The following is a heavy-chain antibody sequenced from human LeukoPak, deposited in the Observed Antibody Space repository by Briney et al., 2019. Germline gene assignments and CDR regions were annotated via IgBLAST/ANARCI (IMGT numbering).Heavy chain of an antibody. CDR2: ISGYNGNT. CDR1: GYTFTTSG. V-gene: IGHV1-18*01. J-gene: IGHJ4*02. D-gene: IGHD3-10*01. Sequence: GASVKVSCKASGYTFTTSGITWVRQALGQGLEWMGWISGYNGNTNYAQRLQGRVTMTTDTSTSTAYMELRSLRSDDTAVYYCARGSGLIDYWGQGTLVTVSS. CDR3: ARGSGLIDY.